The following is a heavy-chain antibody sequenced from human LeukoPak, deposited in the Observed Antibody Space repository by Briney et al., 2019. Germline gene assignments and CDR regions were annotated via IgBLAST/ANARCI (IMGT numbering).Heavy chain of an antibody. V-gene: IGHV3-30*02. CDR3: AKEPGRPKTAHFAY. Sequence: GGSLRLSCAASGFTFSSYGMHWVRQAPGKGLEWVAFIRYDGSNKYYADSVKGRFTISRDNSKNTLYLQMNSLRAEDTAVYYCAKEPGRPKTAHFAYWGQGTLVTVSS. D-gene: IGHD6-6*01. J-gene: IGHJ4*02. CDR2: IRYDGSNK. CDR1: GFTFSSYG.